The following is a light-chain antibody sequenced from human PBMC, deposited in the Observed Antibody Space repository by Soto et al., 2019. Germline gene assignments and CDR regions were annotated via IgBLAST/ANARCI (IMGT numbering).Light chain of an antibody. CDR3: QQRSNGLT. CDR2: DAS. CDR1: QSVSSY. V-gene: IGKV3-11*01. J-gene: IGKJ4*01. Sequence: EIVLTQSPATLSLSPGERATLSCRASQSVSSYLACYQQTPGQAPRLLIYDASNRATGIPARFSGSGSGTDFTLTISSLEPEDFAVYYCQQRSNGLTFGGGTKGDIK.